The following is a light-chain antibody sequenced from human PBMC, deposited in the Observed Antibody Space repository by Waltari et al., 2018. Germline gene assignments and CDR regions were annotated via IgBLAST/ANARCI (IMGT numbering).Light chain of an antibody. V-gene: IGKV3-20*01. J-gene: IGKJ1*01. CDR3: QNHERLPAV. CDR2: GAS. Sequence: EIVLTQSPGTLSLSPGERATLSCRASQSIGRYLVWYQQKPGQAPRLLFYGASIRAAGIPDRFSGSGSGTDFSLTISRLEPEDFAVYYCQNHERLPAVFGQGTKVEIK. CDR1: QSIGRY.